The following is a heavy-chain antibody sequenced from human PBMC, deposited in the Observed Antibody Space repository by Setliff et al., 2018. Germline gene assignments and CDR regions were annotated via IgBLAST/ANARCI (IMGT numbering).Heavy chain of an antibody. V-gene: IGHV4-39*07. CDR1: GGSISSSSYY. CDR2: IYYSGST. J-gene: IGHJ6*02. Sequence: PSETLSLTCTVSGGSISSSSYYWGWIRQPPGKGLEWIGSIYYSGSTYYNPSLESRVTISVDTSKNQFSLKLSSVTAADTAVYYCARVSQYSSGWYYYYYGMDVWGQGTTVTV. CDR3: ARVSQYSSGWYYYYYGMDV. D-gene: IGHD6-19*01.